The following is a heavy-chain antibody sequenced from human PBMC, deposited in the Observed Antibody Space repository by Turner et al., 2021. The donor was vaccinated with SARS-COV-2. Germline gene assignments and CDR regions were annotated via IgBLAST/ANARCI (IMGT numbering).Heavy chain of an antibody. CDR1: GCSISSSSYY. D-gene: IGHD5-12*01. V-gene: IGHV4-39*02. J-gene: IGHJ6*02. Sequence: QLQLQESGPGLVKPSETLSPTRPVPGCSISSSSYYWGWIRQPPGKGLEWIGSIYYSGSTYYNPSLKSRVTISVDTSKNQFSLKLSSVTAADTAVYYCATEMATISRYYYYGMDVWGQGTTVTVSS. CDR2: IYYSGST. CDR3: ATEMATISRYYYYGMDV.